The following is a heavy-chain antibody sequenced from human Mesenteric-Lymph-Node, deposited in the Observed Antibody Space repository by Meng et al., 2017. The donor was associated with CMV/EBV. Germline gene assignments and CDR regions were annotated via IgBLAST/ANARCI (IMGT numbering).Heavy chain of an antibody. D-gene: IGHD3-3*01. J-gene: IGHJ4*02. V-gene: IGHV4-34*01. CDR1: GGSFSGYY. CDR3: ARDDFWTAY. Sequence: SETLSLTCAVYGGSFSGYYWSWIRQPPGKGLEWIGEINHSGSTNYNPSLKSRVTISVDTSKNQFSLKLSSVTAADTAVYYCARDDFWTAYWGQGTLVTVSS. CDR2: INHSGST.